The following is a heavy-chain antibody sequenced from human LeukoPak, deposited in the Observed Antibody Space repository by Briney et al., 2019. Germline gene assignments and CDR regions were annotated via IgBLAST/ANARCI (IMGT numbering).Heavy chain of an antibody. CDR3: ARGYGDYVKRFDP. V-gene: IGHV1-8*02. CDR2: MNPNSGNT. Sequence: ASVKVSCKASGGTFSSYAISWVRQATGQGLEWMGWMNPNSGNTGYAQKFQGRVTMTRNTSISTAYMELSSLRSEDTAVYYCARGYGDYVKRFDPWGQGTLVTVSS. D-gene: IGHD4-17*01. CDR1: GGTFSSYA. J-gene: IGHJ5*02.